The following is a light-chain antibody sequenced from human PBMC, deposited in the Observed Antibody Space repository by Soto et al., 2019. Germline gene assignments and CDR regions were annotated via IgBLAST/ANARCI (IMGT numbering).Light chain of an antibody. CDR3: QQGYTTPWT. CDR2: AAS. Sequence: DIQMTQSPSSLSASVGDRVTITCRASQSLDSYLNWYQQKPGKAPQVLIFAASSLQSGVPSRFSGRGTGTDFNLTISSLQPADCATYYGQQGYTTPWTFGPGTKVESK. V-gene: IGKV1-39*01. CDR1: QSLDSY. J-gene: IGKJ1*01.